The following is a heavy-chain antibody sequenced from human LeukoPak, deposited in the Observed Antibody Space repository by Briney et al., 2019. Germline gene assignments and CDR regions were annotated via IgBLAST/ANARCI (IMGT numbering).Heavy chain of an antibody. D-gene: IGHD1-1*01. CDR3: ARDFYNLFDY. CDR2: IKEDGSEK. J-gene: IGHJ4*02. Sequence: PGGSLRLSCAASGFTFSTYWMSWVRQAPGKGLEWVANIKEDGSEKYYADSVKGRSTISRDNAKNSLYLQMNSLRAEDTAVYYCARDFYNLFDYCGQGTLLTVSS. CDR1: GFTFSTYW. V-gene: IGHV3-7*01.